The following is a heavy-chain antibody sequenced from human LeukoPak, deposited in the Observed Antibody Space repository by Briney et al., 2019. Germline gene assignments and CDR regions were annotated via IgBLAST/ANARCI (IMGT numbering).Heavy chain of an antibody. CDR1: GFTFSDYY. CDR3: AGQNYYDSSGYYPDY. D-gene: IGHD3-22*01. Sequence: NPGGSLRLSCAASGFTFSDYYMNWIRQAPGKGLEWLSYISSSGSTIYYADSVRGRFTISRDNAKNSLYLQMNSLRAEGTAVYFCAGQNYYDSSGYYPDYWGQGTLVTVSS. CDR2: ISSSGSTI. J-gene: IGHJ4*02. V-gene: IGHV3-11*01.